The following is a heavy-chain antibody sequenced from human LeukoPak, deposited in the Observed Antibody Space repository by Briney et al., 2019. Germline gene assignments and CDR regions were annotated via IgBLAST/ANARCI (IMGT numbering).Heavy chain of an antibody. CDR1: GDSIITNHW. CDR2: IYHSAST. D-gene: IGHD2-15*01. V-gene: IGHV4-4*02. CDR3: AREDIVVVVAATLKPGGVDY. J-gene: IGHJ4*02. Sequence: SETLSLTCAVSGDSIITNHWGSCVRQPPGKGRECISEIYHSASTNYNPSLKSLVTMSVDKCENQFSLKLSSVPAADTAVYYCAREDIVVVVAATLKPGGVDYWGQGTLVTVSS.